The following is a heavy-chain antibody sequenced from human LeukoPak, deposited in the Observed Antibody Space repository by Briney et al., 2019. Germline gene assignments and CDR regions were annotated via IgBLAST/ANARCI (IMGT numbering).Heavy chain of an antibody. J-gene: IGHJ3*02. CDR1: GFTFSDYW. V-gene: IGHV3-74*01. Sequence: PGGSLRLSCAASGFTFSDYWMHWVRQAPGKGLVWVSRVNRDGSSTSYADSVKGRFTISRDNAKNSLCLQMNSLRDEDTAVYYCARENIVVVTAIRDAFDIWGQGTMVTVSS. D-gene: IGHD2-21*02. CDR3: ARENIVVVTAIRDAFDI. CDR2: VNRDGSST.